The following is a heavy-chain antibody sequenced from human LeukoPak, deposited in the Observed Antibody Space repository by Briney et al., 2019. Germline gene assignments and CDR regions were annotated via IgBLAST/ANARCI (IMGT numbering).Heavy chain of an antibody. J-gene: IGHJ4*02. CDR2: IYTGGST. Sequence: GGSLRLSCAAPGLTVSSNYMSWVRHAPGKGLEWVSVIYTGGSTYYADSVEGRFTFSRDNSKNTLYLQMNSLRVEDTAVYYCARGGKPFDFWGQGTLVTVS. V-gene: IGHV3-66*01. CDR3: ARGGKPFDF. CDR1: GLTVSSNY.